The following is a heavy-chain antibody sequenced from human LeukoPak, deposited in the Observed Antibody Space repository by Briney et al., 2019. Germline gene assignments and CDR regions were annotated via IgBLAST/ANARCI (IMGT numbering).Heavy chain of an antibody. CDR1: GFTFGDYA. D-gene: IGHD3-9*01. CDR3: TTVGDILTGTDY. CDR2: IRSKAYGGTT. J-gene: IGHJ4*02. V-gene: IGHV3-49*04. Sequence: PGRSLRLSCTASGFTFGDYAMSWVRQAPGKGLEWVGFIRSKAYGGTTEYAASVKGRFTISRDDSKNTLYLQMNSLKTEDTAVYYCTTVGDILTGTDYWGQGTLVTVSS.